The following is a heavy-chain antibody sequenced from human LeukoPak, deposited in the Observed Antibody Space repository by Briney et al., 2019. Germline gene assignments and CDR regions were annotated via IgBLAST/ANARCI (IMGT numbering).Heavy chain of an antibody. CDR3: AAGGASAP. CDR1: RYSFTNFW. CDR2: ISPGGSGI. Sequence: GEPLKISCKGSRYSFTNFWIGWVRQMPGKGLEWMGVISPGGSGIRYSPSFQGQVTISVDKSISTAYLQWSSLKASDSAMYYCAAGGASAPWGQGTLVTVSS. V-gene: IGHV5-51*01. J-gene: IGHJ5*02. D-gene: IGHD3-16*01.